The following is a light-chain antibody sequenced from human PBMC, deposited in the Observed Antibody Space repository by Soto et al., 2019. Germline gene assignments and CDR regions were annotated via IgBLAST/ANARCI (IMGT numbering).Light chain of an antibody. J-gene: IGKJ1*01. CDR3: QQYSGYSRT. CDR1: QSISSW. CDR2: KAS. V-gene: IGKV1-5*03. Sequence: DIQMTHSPSTLSASVGDRVTITCRASQSISSWLAWYQQKPGKAPKLLIYKASSLESGVPSRFSGSGSGTEFILTISSLQPDDVATYYCQQYSGYSRTFAQGTKV.